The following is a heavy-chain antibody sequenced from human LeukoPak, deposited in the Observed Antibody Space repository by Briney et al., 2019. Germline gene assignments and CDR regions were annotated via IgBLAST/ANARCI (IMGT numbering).Heavy chain of an antibody. CDR3: ARVVVVVPAAPYYDAFDI. CDR2: IIPIFGTA. CDR1: GGTFSSYA. V-gene: IGHV1-69*05. Sequence: GSSVKVSCKASGGTFSSYATSWVRQAPGQGLEWMGGIIPIFGTANYAQKFQGRVTITTDESTSTAYMELSSLRSEDTAVYYCARVVVVVPAAPYYDAFDIWGQGTMVTVSS. J-gene: IGHJ3*02. D-gene: IGHD2-2*01.